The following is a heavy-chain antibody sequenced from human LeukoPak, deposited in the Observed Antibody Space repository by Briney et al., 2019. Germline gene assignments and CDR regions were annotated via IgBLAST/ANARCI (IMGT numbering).Heavy chain of an antibody. CDR2: IIPIFGTA. Sequence: SVKVSCKASGGTFSSYAISWVRQAPGQGLEWMGGIIPIFGTANYAQKFQGRVTITADESTSTAYMELSSLRSKDTAVYYCARDQHSGSGWYGTSDYWGQGTLVTVSS. CDR1: GGTFSSYA. J-gene: IGHJ4*02. CDR3: ARDQHSGSGWYGTSDY. V-gene: IGHV1-69*13. D-gene: IGHD6-19*01.